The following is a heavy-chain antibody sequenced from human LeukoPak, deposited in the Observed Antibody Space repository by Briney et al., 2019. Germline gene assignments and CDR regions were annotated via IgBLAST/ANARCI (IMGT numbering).Heavy chain of an antibody. V-gene: IGHV3-53*01. CDR1: GFTVSSNY. Sequence: GGSLRLSCAASGFTVSSNYMSWVRQAPGKGLEWVSVIYSGGSTYYADSVKGRFTISRDNSKNTLYLQMNSLGAEDTAVYYCARGRGSVAGTLFDYWGQGTLVTVSS. CDR2: IYSGGST. D-gene: IGHD6-19*01. J-gene: IGHJ4*02. CDR3: ARGRGSVAGTLFDY.